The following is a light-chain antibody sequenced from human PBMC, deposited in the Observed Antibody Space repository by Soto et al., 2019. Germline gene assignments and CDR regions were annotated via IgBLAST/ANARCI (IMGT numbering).Light chain of an antibody. CDR1: SSNIGSNI. J-gene: IGLJ2*01. CDR2: SSN. V-gene: IGLV1-44*01. Sequence: QSALTQPPSASGTPGQRVTISCSGSSSNIGSNIVNWYQQLPGTAPKLLIYSSNQRPSGVPDRFSGSKSGTSASLAISGLQSEDEADYYCAAWDDSLNAVLFGGGTKLTV. CDR3: AAWDDSLNAVL.